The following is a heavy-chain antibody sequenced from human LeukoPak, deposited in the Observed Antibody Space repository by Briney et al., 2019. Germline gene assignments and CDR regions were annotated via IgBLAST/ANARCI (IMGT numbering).Heavy chain of an antibody. D-gene: IGHD4-11*01. Sequence: ASVKVSCKASGYTFTSYDTNWVRQATGQGLEWMGWMNPNSGNTGYAQKFQGRVTMTRNTSISTAYMELSSLRSEDTAVYYCARGVGSNYYYYYMDVWGKGTTVTVSS. CDR3: ARGVGSNYYYYYMDV. V-gene: IGHV1-8*01. J-gene: IGHJ6*03. CDR2: MNPNSGNT. CDR1: GYTFTSYD.